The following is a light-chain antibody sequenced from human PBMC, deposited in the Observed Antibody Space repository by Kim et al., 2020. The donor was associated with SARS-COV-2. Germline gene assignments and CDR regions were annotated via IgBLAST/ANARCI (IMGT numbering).Light chain of an antibody. CDR1: SRDIAVYNY. CDR2: DVT. Sequence: QSVLTQPASVSGSPGQSITISCTGSSRDIAVYNYVSWYQQHPGKAPKLIIYDVTNRPSGISDRFSGSKSGDTASLTISGLQTEDEADYYCSSYTTRTTLLFGGGTQLTVL. J-gene: IGLJ2*01. CDR3: SSYTTRTTLL. V-gene: IGLV2-14*03.